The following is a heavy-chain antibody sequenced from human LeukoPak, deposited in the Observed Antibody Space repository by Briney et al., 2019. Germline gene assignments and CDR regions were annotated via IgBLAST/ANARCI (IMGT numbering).Heavy chain of an antibody. J-gene: IGHJ4*02. CDR3: ARRVAAAAMYDY. CDR2: IYSSGST. D-gene: IGHD6-13*01. CDR1: GGSISSGSYS. Sequence: SQTLSLTCTVSGGSISSGSYSWSWIRQPAGKGLEWIGRIYSSGSTKYNPSLKSRVTISVDTSKNQYSLKLSSVTAADTAVYYCARRVAAAAMYDYWGQGTLVTVSS. V-gene: IGHV4-61*02.